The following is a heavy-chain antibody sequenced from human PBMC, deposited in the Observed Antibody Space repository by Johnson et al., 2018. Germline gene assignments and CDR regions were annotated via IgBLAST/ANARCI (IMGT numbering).Heavy chain of an antibody. J-gene: IGHJ6*02. V-gene: IGHV1-69*01. CDR1: GGTFSSYA. CDR2: IIPIFGTA. CDR3: ARDHVRLVYYYYGMDV. Sequence: VQLVESGAEVKKPGSSXKVSCKASGGTFSSYAISWVRQAPGQGLEWMGGIIPIFGTANYAQKFQGRVTITADESTSTAYMELSSLRSEDTAVYYCARDHVRLVYYYYGMDVWGQGTTVTVSS.